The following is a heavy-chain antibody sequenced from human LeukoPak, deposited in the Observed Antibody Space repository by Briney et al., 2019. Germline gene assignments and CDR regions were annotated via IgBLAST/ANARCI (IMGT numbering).Heavy chain of an antibody. J-gene: IGHJ4*02. CDR3: AKEGYDFLSNYFDY. CDR1: GFTFSDYY. CDR2: ISSSSSYT. V-gene: IGHV3-11*05. D-gene: IGHD3-3*01. Sequence: GGSLRLSCAASGFTFSDYYMSWIRQAPGKGLEWVSYISSSSSYTNYADSVKGRFTISRDNAKNSLYLQMNSLRAEDTALYYCAKEGYDFLSNYFDYWGQGTLVTVSS.